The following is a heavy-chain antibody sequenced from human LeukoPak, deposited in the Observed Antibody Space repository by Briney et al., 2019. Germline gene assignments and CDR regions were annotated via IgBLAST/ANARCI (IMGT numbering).Heavy chain of an antibody. J-gene: IGHJ4*02. CDR3: ARETSTGFNDY. V-gene: IGHV4-4*02. Sequence: SGTLSLTCAVSGGSISSSNWWSWVRQPPGKGLEWIGEIYHSGSTNYNPSLKSRVTISVDTSKNQFSLKLSSVTAADTAVYYCARETSTGFNDYWGQGTLVTVSS. CDR1: GGSISSSNW. CDR2: IYHSGST. D-gene: IGHD1-1*01.